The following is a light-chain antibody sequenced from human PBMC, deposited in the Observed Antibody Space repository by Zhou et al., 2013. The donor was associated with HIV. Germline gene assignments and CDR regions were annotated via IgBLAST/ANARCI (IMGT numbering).Light chain of an antibody. CDR2: HAS. J-gene: IGKJ3*01. V-gene: IGKV1-33*01. Sequence: DLQMTQSPSSLSASIGDRVTITCRATQDISNFLNWYQQKAGKAPRLLIYHASTLETGVPPRFSGSGSGTNFTFTITDMQPEDVATYYCQQNDLYPLFGPGTKVDLK. CDR1: QDISNF. CDR3: QQNDLYPL.